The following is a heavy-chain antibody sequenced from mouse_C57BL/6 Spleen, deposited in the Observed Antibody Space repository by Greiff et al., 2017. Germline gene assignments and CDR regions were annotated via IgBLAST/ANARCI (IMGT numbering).Heavy chain of an antibody. Sequence: QVHVKQPGAELVRPGSSVKLSCKASGYTFTSYWMHWVKQRPIQGLEWIGNIDPSDSETHYNQKFKDKATLTVDKSSSTAYMQLSSLTSEDSAVYYCARSGSNYGYWYFDVWGTGTTVTVSS. CDR2: IDPSDSET. CDR3: ARSGSNYGYWYFDV. CDR1: GYTFTSYW. D-gene: IGHD2-5*01. V-gene: IGHV1-52*01. J-gene: IGHJ1*03.